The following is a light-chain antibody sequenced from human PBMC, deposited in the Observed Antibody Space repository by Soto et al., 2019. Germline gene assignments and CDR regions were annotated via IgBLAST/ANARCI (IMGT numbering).Light chain of an antibody. CDR3: XQYSSSRT. CDR2: AGS. CDR1: QSVSSNH. Sequence: VLTQSPGTLSVSPGESATLSCRASQSVSSNHLAWYQQKPGQAPRLLIYAGSSRATGIQVRFSGSGSETEFTLTITRLEPEDFAVYYCXQYSSSRTCGQGTKVDIK. J-gene: IGKJ1*01. V-gene: IGKV3-20*01.